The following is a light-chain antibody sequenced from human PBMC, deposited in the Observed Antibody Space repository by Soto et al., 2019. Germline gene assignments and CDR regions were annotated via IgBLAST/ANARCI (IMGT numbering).Light chain of an antibody. V-gene: IGLV2-14*01. CDR3: CSLTTSHTYV. Sequence: QSALTPPSSLSWSPGQSITISCPGTSSYVGGYNFVSWYQQHPGKAPKLMIYHVTYRPSGVSNRYSGSKSGNSASLTISGLQADDEADYYCCSLTTSHTYVFGSGNKVTV. J-gene: IGLJ1*01. CDR2: HVT. CDR1: SSYVGGYNF.